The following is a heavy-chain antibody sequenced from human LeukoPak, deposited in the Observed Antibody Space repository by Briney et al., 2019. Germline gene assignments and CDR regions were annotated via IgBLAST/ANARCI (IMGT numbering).Heavy chain of an antibody. J-gene: IGHJ4*02. D-gene: IGHD6-6*01. CDR1: GFTVSSNY. V-gene: IGHV3-21*01. CDR2: ITTSTTYI. CDR3: ARVRIAAGGVLYYLDY. Sequence: PGGSLRLSCAASGFTVSSNYMSWVRQAPGKGLEWVSSITTSTTYIYYADSVKGRLTISRDNAKNSLYLQMNSLRAEDTAVYYCARVRIAAGGVLYYLDYWGQGTLVTVSS.